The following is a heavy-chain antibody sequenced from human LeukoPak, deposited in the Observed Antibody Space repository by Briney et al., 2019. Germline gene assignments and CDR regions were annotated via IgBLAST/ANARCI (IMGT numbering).Heavy chain of an antibody. Sequence: SETLSLTCTVSGGSISSYYWSWIRQPPGKGLEWIGEINHSGSTNYNPSLKSRVTISVDTSKNQFSLKLSSATAADTAVYYCARAVVNAPYYYYYYMDVWGKGTTVTVSS. CDR1: GGSISSYY. J-gene: IGHJ6*03. CDR2: INHSGST. V-gene: IGHV4-34*01. D-gene: IGHD4-23*01. CDR3: ARAVVNAPYYYYYYMDV.